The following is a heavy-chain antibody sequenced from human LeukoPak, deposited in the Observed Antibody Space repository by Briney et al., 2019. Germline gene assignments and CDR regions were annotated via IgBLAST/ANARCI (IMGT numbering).Heavy chain of an antibody. Sequence: GGSLRLSCVASGFTFGSYAMRWVRQDPGKGLEWVSAITDSGGDTYYADSVKGRFTISRDNSKNTLYLQMNSLRAEDTAVYYCAKGSSPSRPYYFDCWGQGTLVTVSS. CDR3: AKGSSPSRPYYFDC. D-gene: IGHD6-6*01. CDR2: ITDSGGDT. J-gene: IGHJ4*02. CDR1: GFTFGSYA. V-gene: IGHV3-23*01.